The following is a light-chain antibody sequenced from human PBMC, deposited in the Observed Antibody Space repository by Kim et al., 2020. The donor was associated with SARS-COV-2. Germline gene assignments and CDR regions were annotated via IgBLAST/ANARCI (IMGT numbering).Light chain of an antibody. CDR1: QSVSSSY. J-gene: IGKJ1*01. CDR2: GAS. CDR3: QQYGSSPPT. Sequence: SPGERATLSCRRSQSVSSSYLAWYQHKPGQAPRLLMSGASTRATGIPDRFSGSGSGTDFTLTISRLEPEDFAVYYCQQYGSSPPTFGHGTKVDIK. V-gene: IGKV3-20*01.